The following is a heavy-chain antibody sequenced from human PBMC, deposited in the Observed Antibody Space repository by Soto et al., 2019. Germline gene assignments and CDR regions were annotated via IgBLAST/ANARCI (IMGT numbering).Heavy chain of an antibody. CDR3: ARDLGFCGVTSSYGYFDC. J-gene: IGHJ4*02. CDR2: INAGNGNT. Sequence: QVQVVQSEAEVKKPGASVKVSCKASGYTFTKYAVHWVRQAPGQRPEWMGWINAGNGNTMYSEKFQGRVTITRDTAANTAYMELSSRTSQDTAVYYCARDLGFCGVTSSYGYFDCWCQVTLVTVSS. V-gene: IGHV1-3*01. D-gene: IGHD2-21*01. CDR1: GYTFTKYA.